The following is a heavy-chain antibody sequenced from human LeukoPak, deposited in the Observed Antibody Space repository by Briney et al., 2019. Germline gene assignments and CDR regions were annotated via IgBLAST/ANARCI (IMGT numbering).Heavy chain of an antibody. V-gene: IGHV4-59*08. Sequence: SETLSLTCSVSGGSISSYYWSWIRQPPGKGLEWIGYIYYTGSTNYNPSLKSRVTISVDTSKNQLSLKLRSVTAADTAVYYCARQDSGTYLNPLDIWGQGTVVTVSS. CDR2: IYYTGST. D-gene: IGHD1-26*01. CDR3: ARQDSGTYLNPLDI. J-gene: IGHJ3*02. CDR1: GGSISSYY.